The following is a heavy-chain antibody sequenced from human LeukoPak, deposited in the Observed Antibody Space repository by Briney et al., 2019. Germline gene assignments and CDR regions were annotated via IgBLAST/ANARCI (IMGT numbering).Heavy chain of an antibody. CDR3: ARDRGDIVATTSDYYYYYYMDV. V-gene: IGHV1-18*01. J-gene: IGHJ6*03. CDR1: GYTFTSYG. D-gene: IGHD5-12*01. CDR2: ISAYNGNT. Sequence: ASVKVSCKASGYTFTSYGIGWVRQAPGQGLEWMGWISAYNGNTNYAQKLQGRVTMTTDTSTSTAYMELRSLRSDDTAVYYCARDRGDIVATTSDYYYYYYMDVWGKGTTVTVSS.